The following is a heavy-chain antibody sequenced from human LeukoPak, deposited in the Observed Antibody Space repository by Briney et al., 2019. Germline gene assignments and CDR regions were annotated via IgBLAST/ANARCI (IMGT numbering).Heavy chain of an antibody. J-gene: IGHJ3*02. Sequence: SVKVSCKASGGTFSSYAISWVRQAPGQGLEWMGGIIPIFGTANYAQKFQGRVTITADESTSTAYMELSSLRSEDTAVYYCARPIVGASLGSAFDIWGQGTMVTVSS. CDR1: GGTFSSYA. V-gene: IGHV1-69*13. D-gene: IGHD1-26*01. CDR3: ARPIVGASLGSAFDI. CDR2: IIPIFGTA.